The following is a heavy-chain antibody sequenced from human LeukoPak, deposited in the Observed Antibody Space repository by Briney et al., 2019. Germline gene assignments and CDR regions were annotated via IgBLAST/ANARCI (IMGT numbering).Heavy chain of an antibody. CDR2: INDNGAT. CDR3: ARAPATGYNYHFDY. CDR1: GASISSYF. Sequence: PSETLSLTCTVSGASISSYFWNWFRQPPGKGLEWIGYINDNGATNYNPSLKSRVTISVDRSKNQFSLKLSSATAADTAVYYCARAPATGYNYHFDYWGQGPLVTVSS. J-gene: IGHJ4*02. D-gene: IGHD5-24*01. V-gene: IGHV4-59*01.